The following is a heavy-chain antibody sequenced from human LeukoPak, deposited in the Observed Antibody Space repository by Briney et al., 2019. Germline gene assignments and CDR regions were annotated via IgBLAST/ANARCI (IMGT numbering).Heavy chain of an antibody. D-gene: IGHD3-3*01. CDR3: ARDARITIFGVVNWFDP. Sequence: GGSLRLSCAASGFTFSSYAMHWVRQAPGEGLEYVSAISSNGGSTYYANSVKGRFAISRDNSKNTLYLQMGSLRAEDMAVYYCARDARITIFGVVNWFDPWGQGTLVTVSS. V-gene: IGHV3-64*01. CDR1: GFTFSSYA. CDR2: ISSNGGST. J-gene: IGHJ5*02.